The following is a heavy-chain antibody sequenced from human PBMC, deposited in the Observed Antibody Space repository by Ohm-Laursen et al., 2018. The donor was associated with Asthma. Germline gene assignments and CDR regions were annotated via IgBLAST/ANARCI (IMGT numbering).Heavy chain of an antibody. V-gene: IGHV3-30*19. J-gene: IGHJ4*02. CDR3: ARRSKICYDTSHCFFDY. Sequence: SSLRLSCAASGFTFSSYGMHWVRQAPGKGLEWVAIISSDGSNKFHAESVKGRITPSRDNSKNTLYLEMNSLRAEDTAVYYCARRSKICYDTSHCFFDYWGQGTLVTVSS. D-gene: IGHD2-2*01. CDR2: ISSDGSNK. CDR1: GFTFSSYG.